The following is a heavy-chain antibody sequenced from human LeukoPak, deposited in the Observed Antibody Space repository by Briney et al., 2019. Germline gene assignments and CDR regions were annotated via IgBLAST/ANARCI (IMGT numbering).Heavy chain of an antibody. V-gene: IGHV3-7*01. J-gene: IGHJ4*02. Sequence: GGSLRLSCAASGFTFSSNWMSWVRQPPGKGLEWVANIKKDGSEKYYVDSVKGRFTISRDNAKTSLYLQMNSLRAEDTAVYYCARDLSGVTGYTYGRGIDYWGQGTLVTVSS. CDR3: ARDLSGVTGYTYGRGIDY. D-gene: IGHD5-18*01. CDR2: IKKDGSEK. CDR1: GFTFSSNW.